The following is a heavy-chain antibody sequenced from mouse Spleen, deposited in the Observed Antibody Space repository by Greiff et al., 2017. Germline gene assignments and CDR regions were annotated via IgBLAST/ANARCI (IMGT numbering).Heavy chain of an antibody. J-gene: IGHJ2*01. Sequence: VQLKQSGPGMVKPSQSLSLTCTVTGYSITSGYDWHWIRHFPGNKLEWMGYISYSGSTNYNPSLKSRISITHDTSKNHFFLKLNSVTTEDTATYYCARGILNFDYWGQGTTLTVSS. V-gene: IGHV3-1*01. CDR3: ARGILNFDY. CDR2: ISYSGST. CDR1: GYSITSGYD.